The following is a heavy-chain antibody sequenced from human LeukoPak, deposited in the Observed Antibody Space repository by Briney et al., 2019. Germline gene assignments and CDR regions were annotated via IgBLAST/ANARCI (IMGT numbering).Heavy chain of an antibody. V-gene: IGHV1-46*01. CDR1: GYTFTSYY. J-gene: IGHJ4*02. CDR2: INPSGGST. Sequence: ASVKVSCKASGYTFTSYYMHWVRQAPGQGLEWMGIINPSGGSTNYAQKFQGRVTMTGDTSTSTVYMELSSLISEDTAVYYCARTGAYCSGGSCYLGDYWGQGTLVTVSS. CDR3: ARTGAYCSGGSCYLGDY. D-gene: IGHD2-15*01.